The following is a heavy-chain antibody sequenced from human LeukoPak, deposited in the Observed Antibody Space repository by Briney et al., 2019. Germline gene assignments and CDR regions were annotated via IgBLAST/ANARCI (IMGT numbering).Heavy chain of an antibody. D-gene: IGHD3-22*01. CDR2: IYYSGST. J-gene: IGHJ2*01. CDR1: GGSISSGGYY. Sequence: PSETLSLTCTVSGGSISSGGYYWSWIRQRPGKGLEWIGYIYYSGSTYYNPSLKSRVTIPVDTSKNQFSLKLSSVTAADTAVYYCARGAYYDSSGYYVWYFDLWGRGTLVTVSS. V-gene: IGHV4-31*03. CDR3: ARGAYYDSSGYYVWYFDL.